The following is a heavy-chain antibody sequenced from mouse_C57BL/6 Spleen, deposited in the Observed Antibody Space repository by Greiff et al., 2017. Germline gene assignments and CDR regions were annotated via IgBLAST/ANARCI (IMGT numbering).Heavy chain of an antibody. V-gene: IGHV5-17*01. CDR1: GFTFSDYG. J-gene: IGHJ4*01. CDR2: ISSGSSTI. CDR3: ARGLRPYAMDY. D-gene: IGHD2-4*01. Sequence: DVMLVESGGGLVKPGGSLKLSCAASGFTFSDYGMHWVRQAPEKGLEWVAYISSGSSTIYYADTVKGRFTISRDNAKNTLFLQMTSLRSEDTAMYYCARGLRPYAMDYWGQGTSVTVSS.